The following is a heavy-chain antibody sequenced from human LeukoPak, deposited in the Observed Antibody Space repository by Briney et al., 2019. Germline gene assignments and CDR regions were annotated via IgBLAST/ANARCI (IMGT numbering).Heavy chain of an antibody. CDR2: IIPILRTT. Sequence: ASAKVSCKASGGTFSSYAFSWVRQAPGQGLEWMGGIIPILRTTNYAQKFQGRVTITADESTRTAYMELSSLRSEDTAVYYCASHYCSSPSCYRYYYYMDVWGKGTTVTISS. D-gene: IGHD2-2*01. J-gene: IGHJ6*03. CDR1: GGTFSSYA. CDR3: ASHYCSSPSCYRYYYYMDV. V-gene: IGHV1-69*13.